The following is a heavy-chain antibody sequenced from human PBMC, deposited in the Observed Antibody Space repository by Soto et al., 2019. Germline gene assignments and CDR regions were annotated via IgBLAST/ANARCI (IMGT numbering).Heavy chain of an antibody. CDR1: GGSISSGDYY. Sequence: QVQLQESGPGLVKPSQTLSLTCTVSGGSISSGDYYWSWICQPPGKGLEWIGYIYYSGSTYYNPSLKSRVTISVDTSKNQFSLKLSSVTAADTAVYYCARVGYYDSSGYYRNWFDPWGQGTLVTVSS. V-gene: IGHV4-30-4*01. J-gene: IGHJ5*02. CDR2: IYYSGST. CDR3: ARVGYYDSSGYYRNWFDP. D-gene: IGHD3-22*01.